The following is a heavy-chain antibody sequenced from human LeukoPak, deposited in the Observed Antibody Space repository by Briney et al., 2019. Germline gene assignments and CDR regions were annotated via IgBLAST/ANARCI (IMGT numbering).Heavy chain of an antibody. D-gene: IGHD6-6*01. Sequence: SETLSLTCAVYGGFFSDYYWSWIRQAPRKGLEWIGEINHSGDTNYNPSLKSRVTISADTSKNQFSLNLSSVTAADTAVYFCVASSLFPPSYWGQGTLVTVSS. J-gene: IGHJ4*02. V-gene: IGHV4-34*01. CDR2: INHSGDT. CDR1: GGFFSDYY. CDR3: VASSLFPPSY.